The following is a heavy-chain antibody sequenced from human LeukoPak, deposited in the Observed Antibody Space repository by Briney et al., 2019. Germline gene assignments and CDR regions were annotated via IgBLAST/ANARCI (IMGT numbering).Heavy chain of an antibody. CDR2: ISSSGSTI. CDR3: ASSPRGVARTRVFDY. J-gene: IGHJ4*02. V-gene: IGHV3-48*03. D-gene: IGHD3-10*01. CDR1: VFTFSSYE. Sequence: GGSLRLSCAASVFTFSSYEMNWVRQAPGKGLEWVSYISSSGSTIYYADSVKGRFTISRDNAKNSLYLQMNSLRAEDTAVYYCASSPRGVARTRVFDYWGQGTLVTVSS.